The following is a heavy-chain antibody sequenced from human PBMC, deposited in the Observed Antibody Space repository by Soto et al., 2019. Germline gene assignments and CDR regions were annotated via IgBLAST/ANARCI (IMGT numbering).Heavy chain of an antibody. Sequence: EVQLLESGGGLAQRGGSQRLSCAASGFTVTSYVMSWVRHAPGKGLEWVAGISGGGSTAFYADSVKGRFTISRDNAKNTVVLQMDSLRAEDTAIYYCAKDSNKYSSSLRGRYFDYWGQGTLVTVSS. CDR2: ISGGGSTA. CDR1: GFTVTSYV. D-gene: IGHD3-22*01. CDR3: AKDSNKYSSSLRGRYFDY. V-gene: IGHV3-23*01. J-gene: IGHJ4*02.